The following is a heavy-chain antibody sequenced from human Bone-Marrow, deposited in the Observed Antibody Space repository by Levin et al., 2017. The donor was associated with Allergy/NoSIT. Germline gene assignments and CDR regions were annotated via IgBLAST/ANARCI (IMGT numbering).Heavy chain of an antibody. D-gene: IGHD3-10*01. J-gene: IGHJ4*02. Sequence: PGGSLRLSCTGSGSTFSHYWIAWVRQMPGKGLEWMGIIYPGDSDTTYGPSFQGQVTISVDKSNSTAFLQWSSLKPSDSGFYCCATPSSPLLWFGQALKFWGQGTQVTVSS. CDR1: GSTFSHYW. CDR2: IYPGDSDT. V-gene: IGHV5-51*01. CDR3: ATPSSPLLWFGQALKF.